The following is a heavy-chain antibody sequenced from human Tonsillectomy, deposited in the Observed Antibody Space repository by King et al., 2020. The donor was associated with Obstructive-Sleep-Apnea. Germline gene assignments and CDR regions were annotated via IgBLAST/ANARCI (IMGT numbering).Heavy chain of an antibody. J-gene: IGHJ6*02. CDR3: AKDGETVKPRDYYYGMDV. CDR2: IRYDARKI. V-gene: IGHV3-30*02. CDR1: GFTFNTYG. D-gene: IGHD3-22*01. Sequence: VQLVESGGGVGPPGGSLRLSCAAAGFTFNTYGMHWGRQAPGKGLEWGAFIRYDARKIYYTDSVKGRFTISIDNSKNSLYLDMYSLRGEDAAVHYCAKDGETVKPRDYYYGMDVWGQGATVTVSS.